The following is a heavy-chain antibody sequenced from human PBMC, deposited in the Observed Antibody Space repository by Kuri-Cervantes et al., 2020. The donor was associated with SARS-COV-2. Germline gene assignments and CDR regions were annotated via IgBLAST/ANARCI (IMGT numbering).Heavy chain of an antibody. V-gene: IGHV3-53*05. Sequence: GESLKISFAASGFTVSSNYMSWVLQAPGKALEWVSVIYSGGSTYYANSVKGRFTISRDNSKNTLYLQMNSLRAEDTAVYYCARGLRGSGSYSPAHYGMDVWGQGTMVT. J-gene: IGHJ6*02. CDR3: ARGLRGSGSYSPAHYGMDV. CDR2: IYSGGST. D-gene: IGHD3-10*01. CDR1: GFTVSSNY.